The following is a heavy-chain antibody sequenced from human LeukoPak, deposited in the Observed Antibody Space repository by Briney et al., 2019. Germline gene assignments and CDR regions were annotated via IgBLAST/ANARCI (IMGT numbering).Heavy chain of an antibody. Sequence: ASVKVSCKASGYRFTNYGISWVRQAPGQGLEWMGWISPYNGNLNYAQNLQDRVTMTTDTSTSTTYMELRSLRSDDTAVYYCARGFPMGAITAYYNYMDVWGKGTTVTVSS. CDR2: ISPYNGNL. V-gene: IGHV1-18*01. CDR3: ARGFPMGAITAYYNYMDV. J-gene: IGHJ6*03. CDR1: GYRFTNYG. D-gene: IGHD1-26*01.